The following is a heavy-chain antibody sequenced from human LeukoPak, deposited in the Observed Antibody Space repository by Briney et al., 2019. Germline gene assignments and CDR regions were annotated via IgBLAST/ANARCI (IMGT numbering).Heavy chain of an antibody. Sequence: HPGRSLRLSCAASGLTFSSYAMHWVRQAPGKGLEWVAVISYDGSNKYYADSVKGRFTISRDNSKNTLYLQMNSLRAEDTAVYYCARDPVLRIAVAGSYFDYWGQGTLVTVSS. D-gene: IGHD6-19*01. CDR3: ARDPVLRIAVAGSYFDY. V-gene: IGHV3-30*04. J-gene: IGHJ4*02. CDR1: GLTFSSYA. CDR2: ISYDGSNK.